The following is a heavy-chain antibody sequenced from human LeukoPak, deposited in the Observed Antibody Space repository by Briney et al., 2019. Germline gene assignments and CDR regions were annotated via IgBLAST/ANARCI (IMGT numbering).Heavy chain of an antibody. D-gene: IGHD1-26*01. J-gene: IGHJ3*02. CDR1: GFTFDDYA. CDR2: FSWNSGSI. CDR3: PKNSYSGSYLDAFDI. Sequence: GGPLRLSCAASGFTFDDYAMHWVRQAPGKGLGWVSGFSWNSGSIGYADSVKGRFTISRDNAKNTLYLQINSLRAEDMALYYCPKNSYSGSYLDAFDIGGQGTMVTVSS. V-gene: IGHV3-9*03.